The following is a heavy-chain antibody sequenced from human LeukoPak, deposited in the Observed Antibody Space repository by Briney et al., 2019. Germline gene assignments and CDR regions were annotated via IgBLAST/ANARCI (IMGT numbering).Heavy chain of an antibody. CDR2: IYYSGST. Sequence: SGTLSLTCTVSGGSISSYYWSWIRQPPGKGLEWIGYIYYSGSTNYNPSLKSRVTISVDTSKNQFSLKLSSVTAADTAVYYCARLIHYDFWSGYSPTFDAFDIRGQGTMVTVSP. V-gene: IGHV4-59*08. J-gene: IGHJ3*02. D-gene: IGHD3-3*01. CDR3: ARLIHYDFWSGYSPTFDAFDI. CDR1: GGSISSYY.